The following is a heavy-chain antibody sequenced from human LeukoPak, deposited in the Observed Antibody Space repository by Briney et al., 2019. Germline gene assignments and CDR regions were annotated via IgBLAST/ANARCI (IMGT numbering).Heavy chain of an antibody. CDR3: ARDFPEGIVVVTTRGGFDY. D-gene: IGHD3-22*01. Sequence: PGGSLRLSCAASGFTFSSYAMHWVRQAPGKGLEWVAVISYDGSNKYYADSVKGRFTISRDNSKNTLYLQMNSLRAEDTAVYYCARDFPEGIVVVTTRGGFDYWGQGTLVTVSS. J-gene: IGHJ4*02. V-gene: IGHV3-30-3*01. CDR2: ISYDGSNK. CDR1: GFTFSSYA.